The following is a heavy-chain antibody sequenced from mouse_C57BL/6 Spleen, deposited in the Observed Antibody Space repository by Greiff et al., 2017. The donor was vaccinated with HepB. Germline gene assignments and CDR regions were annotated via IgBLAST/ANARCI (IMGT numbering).Heavy chain of an antibody. CDR2: INPNYGTT. J-gene: IGHJ2*01. D-gene: IGHD2-4*01. CDR1: GYSFTDYN. Sequence: EVQLKQSGPELVKPGASVKISCKASGYSFTDYNMNWVKQSNGKSLEWIGVINPNYGTTSYNQKFKGKATLTVDQSSSTAYMQLNSLTSEDSAVYYCATFYDYDWALYYFDYWGQGTTLTVSS. CDR3: ATFYDYDWALYYFDY. V-gene: IGHV1-39*01.